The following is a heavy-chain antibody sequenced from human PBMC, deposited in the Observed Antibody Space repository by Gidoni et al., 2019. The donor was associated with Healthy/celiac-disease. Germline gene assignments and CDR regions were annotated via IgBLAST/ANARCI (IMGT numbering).Heavy chain of an antibody. D-gene: IGHD1-26*01. J-gene: IGHJ4*02. CDR2: ISGSGGST. Sequence: EVQLVASGGGLVPPGGSLRLSCAAHGLTFSSYAMRWVRQAPGKGLGWCSTISGSGGSTKYADSVKGRFNNARENSKNTLYLQMNSLRAEDTAVYYCAKVKGSGSYYGDYWGQGTLVTVSS. CDR3: AKVKGSGSYYGDY. V-gene: IGHV3-23*04. CDR1: GLTFSSYA.